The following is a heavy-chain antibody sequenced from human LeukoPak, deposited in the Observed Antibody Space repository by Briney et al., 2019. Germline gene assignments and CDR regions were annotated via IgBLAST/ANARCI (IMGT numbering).Heavy chain of an antibody. Sequence: GGSLRLSCAASGFTFSRYEMNWVRQAPGKGLEWVANINQDGREIDYVDSVRGRFTISRDNAENSLCLQMNSLRAEDTAVYYCARGGLPGGFDYWGQGTLVTVSS. D-gene: IGHD4-23*01. V-gene: IGHV3-7*03. CDR1: GFTFSRYE. CDR3: ARGGLPGGFDY. J-gene: IGHJ4*02. CDR2: INQDGREI.